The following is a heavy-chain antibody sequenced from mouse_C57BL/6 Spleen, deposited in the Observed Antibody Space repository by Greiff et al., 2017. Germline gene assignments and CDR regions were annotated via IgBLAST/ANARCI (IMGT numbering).Heavy chain of an antibody. V-gene: IGHV1-15*01. J-gene: IGHJ4*01. D-gene: IGHD2-2*01. CDR2: IDPETGGT. Sequence: VKLQQSGAELVRPGASVTLSCKASGYTFTDYEMHWVKQTPVHGLEWIGAIDPETGGTAYNQKFKGKAILTADKSSSTAYMELRSLTSEDSAVYYCTRGLPYYYAMDYWGQGTSVTVSS. CDR3: TRGLPYYYAMDY. CDR1: GYTFTDYE.